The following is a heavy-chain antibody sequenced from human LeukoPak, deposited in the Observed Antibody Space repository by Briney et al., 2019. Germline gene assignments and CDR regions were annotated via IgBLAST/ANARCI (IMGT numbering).Heavy chain of an antibody. CDR3: ARNKTVYGWGSYYNFYYYYYMDV. Sequence: SETLSLTCAVYGGSFSGYYWSWIRQPPGKGLEWIGEINHSGSTNYNPSLKSRVTISVDTSKNQFSLKLSSVTAADTAVYYCARNKTVYGWGSYYNFYYYYYMDVWGKGTTVTISS. V-gene: IGHV4-34*01. D-gene: IGHD3-10*01. CDR2: INHSGST. CDR1: GGSFSGYY. J-gene: IGHJ6*03.